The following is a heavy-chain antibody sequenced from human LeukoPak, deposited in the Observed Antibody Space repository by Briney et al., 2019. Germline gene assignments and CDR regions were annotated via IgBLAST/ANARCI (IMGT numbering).Heavy chain of an antibody. D-gene: IGHD4-17*01. Sequence: GGSLRLSCAVSGFTFSSYTMHWVRQAPGKGLEYVSAITSNGGSTYYANSVKGRFTISRDNSKNTLYLQMGSLSVEDMAVYYCARRRGLELHYYYYMDVWGKGTTVTVSS. CDR3: ARRRGLELHYYYYMDV. CDR2: ITSNGGST. J-gene: IGHJ6*03. V-gene: IGHV3-64*01. CDR1: GFTFSSYT.